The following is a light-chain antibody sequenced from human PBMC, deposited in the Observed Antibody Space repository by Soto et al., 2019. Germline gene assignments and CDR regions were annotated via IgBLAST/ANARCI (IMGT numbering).Light chain of an antibody. V-gene: IGKV1-5*03. J-gene: IGKJ1*01. CDR3: QHYKTYRAS. CDR2: KAS. CDR1: QSVGDL. Sequence: DIQMTQSPSTLSASIGDRVTITCRASQSVGDLLAWYEQKPGKAPKLLIYKASTLKSGVPSRFSGSGSGTEFTLTISSLQPDDFGSYYCQHYKTYRASFGQGTKVEIK.